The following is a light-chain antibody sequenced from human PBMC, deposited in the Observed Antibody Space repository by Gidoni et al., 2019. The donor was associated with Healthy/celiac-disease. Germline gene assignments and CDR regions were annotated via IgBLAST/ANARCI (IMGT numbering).Light chain of an antibody. CDR1: QSVLYSSNNKNY. CDR3: QQYYLMYT. J-gene: IGKJ2*01. Sequence: DIVMPQSPDSLAVSLGERATINCKSSQSVLYSSNNKNYLAWYQQKPGQPPKLLIYWASTRESGVPDRFSGSGSGTDFTLTISSLQAEDVAVYYCQQYYLMYTFGQGTKLEIK. CDR2: WAS. V-gene: IGKV4-1*01.